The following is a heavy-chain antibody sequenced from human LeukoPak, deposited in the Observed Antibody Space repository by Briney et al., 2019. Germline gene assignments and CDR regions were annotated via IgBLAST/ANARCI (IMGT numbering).Heavy chain of an antibody. Sequence: PSETLSLTCTVSGGSISGYYWSWIRQPPGKGLEWIGRIYTSGSTNYNPSLKSRVTMSVDTSKNQFSLKLSSVTAADTAVYYCAREFIVVVPAASRLYYYYMDVWGKGTTVTISS. J-gene: IGHJ6*03. CDR2: IYTSGST. CDR1: GGSISGYY. D-gene: IGHD2-2*01. CDR3: AREFIVVVPAASRLYYYYMDV. V-gene: IGHV4-4*07.